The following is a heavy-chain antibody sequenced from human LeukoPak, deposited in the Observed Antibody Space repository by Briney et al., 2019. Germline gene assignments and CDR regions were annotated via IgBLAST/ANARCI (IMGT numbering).Heavy chain of an antibody. CDR1: GFTFGDYA. V-gene: IGHV3-49*04. D-gene: IGHD3-3*01. J-gene: IGHJ4*02. Sequence: PGRSLRLSRTASGFTFGDYAMSWVRQAPGKGLEWVGFIRSKPYGRTTEYAASVKGGFTISRDDSKSFASLQMNSLKTEDTAVYYCTRGGYYSVYWGQGALVTVSS. CDR3: TRGGYYSVY. CDR2: IRSKPYGRTT.